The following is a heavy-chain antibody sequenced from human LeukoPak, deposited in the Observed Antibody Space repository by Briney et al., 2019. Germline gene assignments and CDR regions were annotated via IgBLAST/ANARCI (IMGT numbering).Heavy chain of an antibody. CDR3: ARAGNAPDY. V-gene: IGHV3-74*01. J-gene: IGHJ4*02. CDR2: ISTDGTTT. D-gene: IGHD2-8*01. Sequence: GGSLRLSCAASGFPFRSHWMHWVRQVPGKGLVWVSHISTDGTTTNYADSVKGRFTVSRDNAKNSLFLQMNSLRAEDTAVYYCARAGNAPDYWGQGTLVTVSS. CDR1: GFPFRSHW.